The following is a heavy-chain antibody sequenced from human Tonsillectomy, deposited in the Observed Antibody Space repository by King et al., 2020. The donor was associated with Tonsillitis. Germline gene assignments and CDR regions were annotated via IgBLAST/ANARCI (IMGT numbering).Heavy chain of an antibody. CDR2: IYYSGST. Sequence: VQLQESGPGLVKPSETLSLTCTVSGGSISSYYWSWIRQPPGKGLEWNGYIYYSGSTNYNPSLKSRVTISVDTSKNQFSLKLSSVTAADTAVYYCARGGFYGDFFDYWGQGTLVTVSS. V-gene: IGHV4-59*01. CDR1: GGSISSYY. CDR3: ARGGFYGDFFDY. D-gene: IGHD4-17*01. J-gene: IGHJ4*02.